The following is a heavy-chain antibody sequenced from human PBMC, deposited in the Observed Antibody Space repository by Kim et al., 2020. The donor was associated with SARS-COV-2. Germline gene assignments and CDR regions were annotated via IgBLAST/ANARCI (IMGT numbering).Heavy chain of an antibody. D-gene: IGHD6-19*01. CDR2: IYYSGST. CDR1: GGSISSYY. CDR3: ARVASSIAGAGVFDP. J-gene: IGHJ5*02. V-gene: IGHV4-59*01. Sequence: SETLSLTCTVSGGSISSYYWSWIRQPPGKGLEWIGYIYYSGSTNYNPSLKSRVTISVDTSKNQFSLKLSSVTAADTAVYYCARVASSIAGAGVFDPWGQGTLVTVSS.